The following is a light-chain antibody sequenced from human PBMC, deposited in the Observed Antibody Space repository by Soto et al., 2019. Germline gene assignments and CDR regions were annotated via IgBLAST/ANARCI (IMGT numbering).Light chain of an antibody. J-gene: IGKJ5*01. CDR1: RMINSGY. V-gene: IGKV3-20*01. CDR2: GAY. Sequence: ETVFTPSPGTLSLSPLARAALSCRVGRMINSGYVAWYQQKPGQAPSLLVFGAYNRATGIPDRFSGSGSGADFTLSIDRLEPEDFAVYYCQQYGSSPPITFGQGTRLEIK. CDR3: QQYGSSPPIT.